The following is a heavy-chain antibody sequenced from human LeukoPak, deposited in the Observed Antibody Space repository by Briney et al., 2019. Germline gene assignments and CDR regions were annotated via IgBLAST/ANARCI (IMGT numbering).Heavy chain of an antibody. CDR3: AKRGVVIRVILVGFHKEAYYFDS. D-gene: IGHD3-22*01. CDR1: GLTLSNYG. CDR2: ISGSGGGT. Sequence: GGSLRLSCAVSGLTLSNYGMSWVRQAPGKGLEWVAGISGSGGGTNYADSVKGRFTISRDNPKNTLYLQMNSLRAEDTAVYFCAKRGVVIRVILVGFHKEAYYFDSWGQGALVTVSS. V-gene: IGHV3-23*01. J-gene: IGHJ4*02.